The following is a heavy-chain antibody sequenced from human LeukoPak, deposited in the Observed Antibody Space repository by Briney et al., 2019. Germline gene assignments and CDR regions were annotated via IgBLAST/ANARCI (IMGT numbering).Heavy chain of an antibody. CDR1: GFTFDDYA. CDR2: ISWNSGSI. J-gene: IGHJ3*02. Sequence: QAGRSLRLSCAASGFTFDDYAMHWVRLAPGKGLEWVSGISWNSGSIGYADSVKGRFTISRDNAKNSLYLQMNSLRAEDTAVYYCARFDDVARYDAFDIWGQGTMVTVSS. CDR3: ARFDDVARYDAFDI. V-gene: IGHV3-9*01. D-gene: IGHD2-21*01.